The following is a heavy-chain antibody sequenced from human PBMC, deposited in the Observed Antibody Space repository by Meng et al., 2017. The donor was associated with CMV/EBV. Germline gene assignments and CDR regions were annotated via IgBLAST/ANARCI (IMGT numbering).Heavy chain of an antibody. Sequence: ASVKVSCKASGYTFTGYYVHWVRQAPGQGLEWMGWINPVSGGTNYAQKFQGRVTMTSDTSISTAYMDLSRLRYADTAVYYCARIHGKPEYSSPGYWGQGTLVTVSS. CDR3: ARIHGKPEYSSPGY. CDR2: INPVSGGT. V-gene: IGHV1-2*02. J-gene: IGHJ4*02. D-gene: IGHD6-6*01. CDR1: GYTFTGYY.